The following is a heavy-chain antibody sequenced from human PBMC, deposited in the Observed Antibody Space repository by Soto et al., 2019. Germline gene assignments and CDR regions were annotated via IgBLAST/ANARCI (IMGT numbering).Heavy chain of an antibody. CDR2: ISGDGSST. D-gene: IGHD1-26*01. CDR3: AKDPVGATSL. CDR1: EFTFRSYW. J-gene: IGHJ4*02. V-gene: IGHV3-74*01. Sequence: EVQLVDSGGGLVQPGGSLRLSCAASEFTFRSYWMHWVRQSPGKGLVWVSRISGDGSSTNYADSVKGRFTISRDNAKNTVYLQIDSLRAEDTAVYYCAKDPVGATSLWGQGTLVTVSS.